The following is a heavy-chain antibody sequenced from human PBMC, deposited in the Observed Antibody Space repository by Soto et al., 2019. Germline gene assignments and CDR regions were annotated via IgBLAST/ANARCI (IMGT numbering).Heavy chain of an antibody. V-gene: IGHV3-30*18. CDR3: AKDRREVIVATIRDYYYYMDV. CDR1: GFTFSSYG. J-gene: IGHJ6*03. Sequence: GGSLRLSCAASGFTFSSYGMHWVRQAPGKGLEWVAVISYDGSNKYYANSVKGRFTISRDNAKNTLYRQMTSLRAEDTAVYYCAKDRREVIVATIRDYYYYMDVWGKGTTVTVSS. D-gene: IGHD5-12*01. CDR2: ISYDGSNK.